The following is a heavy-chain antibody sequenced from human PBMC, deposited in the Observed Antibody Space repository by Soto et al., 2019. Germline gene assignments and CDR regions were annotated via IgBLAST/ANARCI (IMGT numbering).Heavy chain of an antibody. J-gene: IGHJ6*02. CDR3: ARGTGEQLVDVSPYYYYYYGMDV. D-gene: IGHD6-6*01. CDR1: AGTFSSYA. CDR2: IIPIFGTA. V-gene: IGHV1-69*13. Sequence: GASVKVSCKASAGTFSSYAISWVRQAPGQGLQWMGGIIPIFGTANYAQKFQGRVTITADESTSTAYMELSSLRSEDTAVYYCARGTGEQLVDVSPYYYYYYGMDVWGQGTTVTVSS.